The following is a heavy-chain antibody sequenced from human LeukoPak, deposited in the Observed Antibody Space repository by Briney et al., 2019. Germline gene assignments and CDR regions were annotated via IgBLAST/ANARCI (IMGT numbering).Heavy chain of an antibody. CDR3: ARSIGLTGGCVGV. J-gene: IGHJ6*02. V-gene: IGHV3-11*04. CDR2: ITNSGSTI. D-gene: IGHD3-9*01. CDR1: GFSFSDYN. Sequence: PGGSLRLSCAASGFSFSDYNMNWVRHAPGEGLEWVSYITNSGSTIHYADSVKGRFTTSRDNATNSLYLQMNSLRAEDMAVYYWARSIGLTGGCVGVWGQGTTVTVSS.